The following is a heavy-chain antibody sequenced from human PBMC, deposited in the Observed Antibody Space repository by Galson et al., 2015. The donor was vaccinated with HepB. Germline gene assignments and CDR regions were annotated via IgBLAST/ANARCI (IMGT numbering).Heavy chain of an antibody. J-gene: IGHJ5*02. D-gene: IGHD2-2*01. Sequence: SLRLSCAASGLTFSSYAMSWVHQAPGKGLEWVSAISGSGGSTYYADSVKGRFTISRDNSKNTLYLQMNSLRAEDTAVYYCAKERCSSTSCYSPPFDPWGQGTLVTVSS. CDR1: GLTFSSYA. CDR3: AKERCSSTSCYSPPFDP. V-gene: IGHV3-23*01. CDR2: ISGSGGST.